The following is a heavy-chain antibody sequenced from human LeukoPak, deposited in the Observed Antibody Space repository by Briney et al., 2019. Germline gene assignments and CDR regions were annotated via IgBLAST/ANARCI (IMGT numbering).Heavy chain of an antibody. Sequence: GGSLRLSCAASGFTFSSYGMHWVRQAPVKGLEWVAVISYDGSNKYYADSVKGRFTISRDNSKNTLYLQMNSLRAEDTAVYYCARDKEEMVRAPYAFDIWGQGTRVTVSS. CDR1: GFTFSSYG. CDR2: ISYDGSNK. CDR3: ARDKEEMVRAPYAFDI. V-gene: IGHV3-30*03. D-gene: IGHD3-10*01. J-gene: IGHJ3*02.